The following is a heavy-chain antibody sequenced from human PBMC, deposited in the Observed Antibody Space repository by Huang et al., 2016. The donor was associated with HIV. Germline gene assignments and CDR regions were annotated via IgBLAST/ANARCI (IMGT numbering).Heavy chain of an antibody. Sequence: QVQLQESGPGLVKPSQTLSLTCTVSGASISSGSYYWTWIRQPAGKGLGWIGHIYTSGSTNYNPSLKSRVTISRDTSKNHFSLRLNSVTAADTAVYYCATWPPGSQMRAFDIWGPGTMITVSS. D-gene: IGHD2-15*01. J-gene: IGHJ3*02. CDR1: GASISSGSYY. CDR3: ATWPPGSQMRAFDI. CDR2: IYTSGST. V-gene: IGHV4-61*09.